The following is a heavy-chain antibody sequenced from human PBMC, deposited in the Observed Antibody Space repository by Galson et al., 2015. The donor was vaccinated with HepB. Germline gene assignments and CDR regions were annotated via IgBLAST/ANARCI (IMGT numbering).Heavy chain of an antibody. CDR2: ISAYNGNT. V-gene: IGHV1-18*01. CDR1: GYTFTSYG. CDR3: AREDGCSGDSCYSPPNFDY. Sequence: SVKVSCKASGYTFTSYGISWVRQAPGQGLEWMGWISAYNGNTNYAQKLQGRVTMTTDTSTSTAYMELRSLRSDDTAVYYCAREDGCSGDSCYSPPNFDYWGQGTLVTVSS. J-gene: IGHJ4*02. D-gene: IGHD2-15*01.